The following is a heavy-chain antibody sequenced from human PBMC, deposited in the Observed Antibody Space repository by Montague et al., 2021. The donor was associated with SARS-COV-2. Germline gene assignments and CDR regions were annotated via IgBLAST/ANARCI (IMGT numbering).Heavy chain of an antibody. CDR1: GGSIRRSY. D-gene: IGHD3-10*01. CDR2: IYHSGTT. J-gene: IGHJ6*02. Sequence: SETLSLTCNVSGGSIRRSYWTWIRQAPEKGLEWIGYIYHSGTTKYNPALQSRVTISVDTAKNQFSLNLTSVTAADTAVYYCARVSSTALRGVIKTSGYYALDVWGHGTTVRVSS. CDR3: ARVSSTALRGVIKTSGYYALDV. V-gene: IGHV4-4*09.